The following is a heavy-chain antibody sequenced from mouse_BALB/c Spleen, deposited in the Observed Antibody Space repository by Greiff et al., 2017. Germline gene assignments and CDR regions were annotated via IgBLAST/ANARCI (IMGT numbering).Heavy chain of an antibody. V-gene: IGHV5-17*02. Sequence: EVKLVESGGGLVQPGGSRKLSCAASGFTFSSFGMHWVRQAPEKGLEWVAYISSGSSTIYYADTVKGRFTISRDNPKNTLFLQMTSLRSEDTAMYYCARNPYYGNYWFAYWGQGTLVTVSA. D-gene: IGHD2-10*01. CDR1: GFTFSSFG. J-gene: IGHJ3*01. CDR2: ISSGSSTI. CDR3: ARNPYYGNYWFAY.